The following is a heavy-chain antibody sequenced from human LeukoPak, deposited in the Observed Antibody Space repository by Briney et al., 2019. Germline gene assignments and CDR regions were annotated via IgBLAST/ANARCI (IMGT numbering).Heavy chain of an antibody. CDR2: ISYDGSNK. CDR3: ASGHVWGSYRFPAGYFDY. J-gene: IGHJ4*02. V-gene: IGHV3-30*04. D-gene: IGHD3-16*02. Sequence: GGSLRLSCAASGFTFSSYAMHWVRQAPGKGLEWVAVISYDGSNKYYADSVKGRFTISRDNAKNSLYLQMNSLRAEDTAVYYCASGHVWGSYRFPAGYFDYWGQGTLVTVSS. CDR1: GFTFSSYA.